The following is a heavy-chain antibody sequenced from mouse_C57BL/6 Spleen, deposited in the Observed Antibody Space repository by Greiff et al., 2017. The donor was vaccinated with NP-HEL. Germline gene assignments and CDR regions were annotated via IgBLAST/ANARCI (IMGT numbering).Heavy chain of an antibody. D-gene: IGHD4-1*01. CDR2: INPNNGGT. Sequence: EVQLQQSGPELVKPGASVKISCKASGYTFTDYYMNWVKQSHGKSLEWIGDINPNNGGTSYNQKFKGKATLTVDKSSSTAYMELRSLTSEDSAVYYCAREGTGTGPFAYWGQGTLVTVSA. V-gene: IGHV1-26*01. J-gene: IGHJ3*01. CDR1: GYTFTDYY. CDR3: AREGTGTGPFAY.